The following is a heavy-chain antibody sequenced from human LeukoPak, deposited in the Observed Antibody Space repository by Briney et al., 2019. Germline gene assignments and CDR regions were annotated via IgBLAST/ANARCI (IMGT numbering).Heavy chain of an antibody. CDR1: GFAFSTYA. D-gene: IGHD4-23*01. V-gene: IGHV3-11*01. Sequence: GGSLRLSCTASGFAFSTYAMNWIRQAPGKGLEWVSYISSSGSTIYYADSVKGRFTISRDNAKNSLYLQMNSLRAEDTAVYYCASGPLYGGNRGQYWGQGTLVTVSS. CDR3: ASGPLYGGNRGQY. CDR2: ISSSGSTI. J-gene: IGHJ4*02.